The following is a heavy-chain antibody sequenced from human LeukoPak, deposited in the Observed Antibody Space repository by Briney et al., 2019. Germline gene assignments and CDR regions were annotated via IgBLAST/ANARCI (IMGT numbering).Heavy chain of an antibody. CDR3: AKELLWFGELLSDDAFDI. CDR2: ISGSGGST. Sequence: GGSLRLSCAASGFTFSSYAMSWVRQAPGKGLEWVSAISGSGGSTYYADSVKGRFTISRDNPKNTLYLQMNSLRVEDTAVYYCAKELLWFGELLSDDAFDIWGQGTMVTVSS. V-gene: IGHV3-23*01. J-gene: IGHJ3*02. CDR1: GFTFSSYA. D-gene: IGHD3-10*01.